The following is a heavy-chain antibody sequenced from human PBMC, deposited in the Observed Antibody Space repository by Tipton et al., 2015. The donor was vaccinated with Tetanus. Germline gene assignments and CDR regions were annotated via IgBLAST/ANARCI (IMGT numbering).Heavy chain of an antibody. V-gene: IGHV4-39*07. J-gene: IGHJ5*02. CDR3: ARGGGTVGSIPLYSWLDP. CDR2: IYYSGTT. Sequence: TLSLTCTVSGGSISSGTYYWGWIRQPPGKGPDWIGSIYYSGTTYSNPSLKSRVSISIDTSKNQFSLKLSSVTAADTAVYYCARGGGTVGSIPLYSWLDPWGQGTLVTVSS. D-gene: IGHD1-26*01. CDR1: GGSISSGTYY.